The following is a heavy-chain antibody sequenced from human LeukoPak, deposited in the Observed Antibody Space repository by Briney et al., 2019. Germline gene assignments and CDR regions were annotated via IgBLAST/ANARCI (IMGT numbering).Heavy chain of an antibody. J-gene: IGHJ5*02. CDR3: ARGSAGTPFDP. CDR2: ISGSGSTI. CDR1: GFTFSSYA. V-gene: IGHV3-48*04. Sequence: GGSLRLSCAASGFTFSSYAMSWVRQAPGKGLEWVSGISGSGSTIYYADSVKGRFTISRDNAKNSLYLQMNSLRAEDTAVYYCARGSAGTPFDPWGQGTLVTVSS.